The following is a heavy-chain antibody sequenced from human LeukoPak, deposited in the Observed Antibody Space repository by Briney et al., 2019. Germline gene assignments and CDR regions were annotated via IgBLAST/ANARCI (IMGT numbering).Heavy chain of an antibody. V-gene: IGHV1-2*06. CDR3: ARGAYYYDSGWFDP. CDR1: GYTFTGYY. CDR2: INPNSGGT. Sequence: GASVKVSCKASGYTFTGYYMHWVRQAPGQGLEWMGRINPNSGGTNYAQKFQGRATMTRDTSISTAYMELSRLRSDDTAVYYCARGAYYYDSGWFDPWGQGTLVTVSS. J-gene: IGHJ5*02. D-gene: IGHD3-22*01.